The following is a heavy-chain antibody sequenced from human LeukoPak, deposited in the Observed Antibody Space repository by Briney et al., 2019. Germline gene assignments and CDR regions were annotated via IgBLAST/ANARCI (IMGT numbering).Heavy chain of an antibody. Sequence: VASVKVSFKTSGSTFIIDTISWVRQAPGQGLEWMGGISPILGLRNFAQKFQGRVTITADKSTGTAYMELSSLRSEDTAVYYCAREFEGYDDYSDSYYGMDVWGQGTTVTVSS. D-gene: IGHD4-17*01. CDR1: GSTFIIDT. CDR2: ISPILGLR. V-gene: IGHV1-69*10. J-gene: IGHJ6*02. CDR3: AREFEGYDDYSDSYYGMDV.